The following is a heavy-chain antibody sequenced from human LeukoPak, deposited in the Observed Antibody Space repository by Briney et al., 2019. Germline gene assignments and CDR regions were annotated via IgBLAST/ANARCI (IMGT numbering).Heavy chain of an antibody. CDR2: IYSGGST. CDR3: AREREQWHAFDI. Sequence: PGGSLRLSCAASRFTVSSNYMSWVRQAPGKGLEWVSVIYSGGSTYYADSVKGRFTISRDNAKNSLYLQMNSLRAEDTAVYFCAREREQWHAFDIWGQGTMVTVSS. V-gene: IGHV3-53*01. J-gene: IGHJ3*02. D-gene: IGHD6-19*01. CDR1: RFTVSSNY.